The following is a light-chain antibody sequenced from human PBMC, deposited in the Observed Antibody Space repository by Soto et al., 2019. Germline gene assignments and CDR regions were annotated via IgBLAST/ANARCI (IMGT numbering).Light chain of an antibody. CDR3: CSYVGARIYV. CDR1: TSFVGTYNF. V-gene: IGLV2-23*01. Sequence: QSVLTQPASVSGSAGQSITISCTGTTSFVGTYNFVSWYQQHPGKAPQLLIYEGTKRPSGVSNRFSGSTSGSTASLTISGLQTEDEADYYCCSYVGARIYVFGTGTKVTVL. CDR2: EGT. J-gene: IGLJ1*01.